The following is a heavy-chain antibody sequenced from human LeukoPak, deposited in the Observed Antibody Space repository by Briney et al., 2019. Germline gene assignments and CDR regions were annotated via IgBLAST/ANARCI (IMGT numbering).Heavy chain of an antibody. D-gene: IGHD1-1*01. CDR1: GYTFTDYF. CDR2: INPNSGGT. V-gene: IGHV1-2*02. J-gene: IGHJ4*02. CDR3: ARDYELGTAGTAYEYFDN. Sequence: GASVKVSCKTSGYTFTDYFMQWVRHAPGQGLEWMGWINPNSGGTSYAQKFQGRVTMTRDTSISTAYMEPSRLRSDDTAVYYCARDYELGTAGTAYEYFDNWGQGTLVTVSS.